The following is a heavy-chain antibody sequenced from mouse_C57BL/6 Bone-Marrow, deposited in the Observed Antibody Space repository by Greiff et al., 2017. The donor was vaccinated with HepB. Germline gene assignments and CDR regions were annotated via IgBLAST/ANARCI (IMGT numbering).Heavy chain of an antibody. CDR1: GFTFSDYY. Sequence: VESEGGLVQPGSSMKLSCTASGFTFSDYYMAWVRQVPEKGLEWVANINYDGSSTYYLDSLKSRFIISRDNAKNILYLQMSSLKSEDTATYYCARVLNCFYAMDYWGQGTSVTVSS. CDR2: INYDGSST. CDR3: ARVLNCFYAMDY. V-gene: IGHV5-16*01. J-gene: IGHJ4*01. D-gene: IGHD4-1*01.